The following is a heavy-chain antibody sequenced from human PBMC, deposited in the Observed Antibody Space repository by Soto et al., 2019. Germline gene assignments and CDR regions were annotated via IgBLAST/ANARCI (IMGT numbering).Heavy chain of an antibody. CDR3: ARGWLRDPWKH. V-gene: IGHV3-21*01. CDR2: ISSSSTYI. J-gene: IGHJ1*01. CDR1: GFTFSSYN. Sequence: EVQLVESGGDLVKPGGSLSLSCAASGFTFSSYNMNWVRQAPGKGLEWLSSISSSSTYIYYAHSGKGRSTIARDNARNSLSLQMTSLRAEDTAVYYYARGWLRDPWKHWGHGTLVTVSS. D-gene: IGHD5-12*01.